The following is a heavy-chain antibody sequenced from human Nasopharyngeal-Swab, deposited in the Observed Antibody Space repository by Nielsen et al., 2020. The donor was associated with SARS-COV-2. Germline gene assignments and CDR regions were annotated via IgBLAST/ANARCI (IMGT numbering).Heavy chain of an antibody. V-gene: IGHV5-10-1*01. CDR1: GYTFGNHW. J-gene: IGHJ5*02. Sequence: GESLMTSCQGYGYTFGNHWISWVRQMPGKGTEWMGRIDPSDSYTKYSPSFQGHVTISADKSISIAYLQWSSLKASDTGMYYCARNSGYYLGENLWGQGTLVTVSS. D-gene: IGHD3-22*01. CDR3: ARNSGYYLGENL. CDR2: IDPSDSYT.